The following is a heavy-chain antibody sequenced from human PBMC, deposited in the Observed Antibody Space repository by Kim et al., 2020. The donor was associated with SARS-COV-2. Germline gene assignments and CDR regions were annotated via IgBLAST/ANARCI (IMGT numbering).Heavy chain of an antibody. J-gene: IGHJ6*02. CDR3: ARDAFLAGPQRTDYYYGMDV. CDR2: ISAYNGNT. V-gene: IGHV1-18*01. Sequence: ASVKVSCKASGYTFTSYGISWVRQAPGQGLEWMGWISAYNGNTNYAQKLQGRVTMTTDTSTSTAYMELRSLRSDDTAVYYCARDAFLAGPQRTDYYYGMDVWGQGTTVTVSS. D-gene: IGHD2-15*01. CDR1: GYTFTSYG.